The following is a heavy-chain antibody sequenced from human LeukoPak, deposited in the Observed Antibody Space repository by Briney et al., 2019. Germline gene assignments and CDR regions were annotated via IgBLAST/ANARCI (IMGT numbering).Heavy chain of an antibody. J-gene: IGHJ6*04. CDR3: ARDQSPWGSCNGGSGEPR. V-gene: IGHV4-30-4*01. Sequence: SQTLSLTCTVSGGSISSGDYYWSWIRQPPGKGLEWIGYIYYSGSTIYNPSLRSRVTMSVHTSKNQFSLKLSSVTAADTAVYYWARDQSPWGSCNGGSGEPRGGKGTTVTVSS. CDR1: GGSISSGDYY. CDR2: IYYSGST. D-gene: IGHD2-15*01.